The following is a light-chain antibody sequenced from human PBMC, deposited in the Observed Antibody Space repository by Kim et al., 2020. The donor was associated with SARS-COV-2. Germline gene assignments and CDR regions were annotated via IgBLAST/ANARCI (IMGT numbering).Light chain of an antibody. J-gene: IGKJ4*01. V-gene: IGKV3-15*01. CDR2: GAS. Sequence: SAGESVTPSCRASQTVMNNLAWYQQRTGQAPRLLLYGASTRATDISARFSGSGSGTEFTLTIRSLQSEDIAVYYCQQYNDWPILSFGGGTKVDIK. CDR3: QQYNDWPILS. CDR1: QTVMNN.